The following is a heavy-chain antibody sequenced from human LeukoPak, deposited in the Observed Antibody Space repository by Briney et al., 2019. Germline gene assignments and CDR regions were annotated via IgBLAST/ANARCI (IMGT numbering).Heavy chain of an antibody. J-gene: IGHJ6*02. D-gene: IGHD6-19*01. CDR3: AGPGIAVAGSLDYYYYGMDV. V-gene: IGHV4-39*01. CDR2: IYYSGST. CDR1: GGSISSSSYY. Sequence: SETLSLTCTVSGGSISSSSYYWGWIRQPPGKGLEWIGSIYYSGSTYYNPSLKSRVTISVGTSKNQFSLKLSSVTAADTAVYYCAGPGIAVAGSLDYYYYGMDVWGQGTTVTVSS.